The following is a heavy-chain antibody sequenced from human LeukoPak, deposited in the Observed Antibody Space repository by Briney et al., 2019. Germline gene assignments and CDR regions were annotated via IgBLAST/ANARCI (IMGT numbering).Heavy chain of an antibody. CDR2: IYPGDSDT. CDR3: ARRGCNGGSCYAY. D-gene: IGHD2-15*01. V-gene: IGHV5-51*01. CDR1: GYSFSNDW. Sequence: GESLKISCKGSGYSFSNDWIGWVRQMPGKGLEWMGIIYPGDSDTRYSPSFQGQVTTSADKSISTAYLQWSSLGASDTAMYYCARRGCNGGSCYAYWGQGTLVTVSS. J-gene: IGHJ4*02.